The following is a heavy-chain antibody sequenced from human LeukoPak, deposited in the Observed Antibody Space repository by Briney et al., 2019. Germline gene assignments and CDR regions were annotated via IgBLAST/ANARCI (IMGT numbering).Heavy chain of an antibody. CDR1: GFTFSSYA. Sequence: GGSLRLSCAASGFTFSSYAMSWVRQAPGKGLEWVSSISDSGGSTYYADSVKGRFTISRDNSKNTLYLQMNSLRAEDTAVYYCARGGGSRHLYYYYYGMDVWGQGTTVTVSS. V-gene: IGHV3-23*01. J-gene: IGHJ6*02. D-gene: IGHD6-13*01. CDR2: ISDSGGST. CDR3: ARGGGSRHLYYYYYGMDV.